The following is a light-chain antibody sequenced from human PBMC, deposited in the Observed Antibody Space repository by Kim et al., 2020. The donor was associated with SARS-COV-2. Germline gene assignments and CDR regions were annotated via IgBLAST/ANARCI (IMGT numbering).Light chain of an antibody. J-gene: IGLJ2*01. Sequence: VALGQTVRSTCQGDSLRSYYTTWYQQKPGQAPIVVVYGKNNRPSGIPDRFSGSSSGNTASLTITGTQAGDEADYYCNSRDNNDYVLFGGGTRLTVL. CDR1: SLRSYY. V-gene: IGLV3-19*01. CDR3: NSRDNNDYVL. CDR2: GKN.